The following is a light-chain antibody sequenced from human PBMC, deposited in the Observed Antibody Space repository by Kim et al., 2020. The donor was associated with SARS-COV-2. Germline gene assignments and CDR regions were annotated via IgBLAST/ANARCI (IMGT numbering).Light chain of an antibody. CDR2: DAS. CDR3: RQHYSNHRT. CDR1: QGISSC. Sequence: DIQMTQSPSTLSASVGDRVTITCRASQGISSCLAWYQQKPGKVPKRLIYDASSLQSGVPSRFSGSGSGTEFTLTISSLQPEDFATYYCRQHYSNHRTFGGGTKVDIK. V-gene: IGKV1-17*03. J-gene: IGKJ4*02.